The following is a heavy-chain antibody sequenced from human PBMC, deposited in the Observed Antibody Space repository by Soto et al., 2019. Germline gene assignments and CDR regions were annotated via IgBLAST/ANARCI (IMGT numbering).Heavy chain of an antibody. V-gene: IGHV4-31*03. CDR1: GGSISSGGYY. Sequence: SETLSLTCTVSGGSISSGGYYWSWIRQHPGKGLEWIGYIYYSGSTYYNPTLKSRVTISVDTSKNQFSLKLSFVTAADTAVYYCARDLAAAGLYYYGMDVWGQGTTVTVS. J-gene: IGHJ6*02. CDR3: ARDLAAAGLYYYGMDV. D-gene: IGHD6-13*01. CDR2: IYYSGST.